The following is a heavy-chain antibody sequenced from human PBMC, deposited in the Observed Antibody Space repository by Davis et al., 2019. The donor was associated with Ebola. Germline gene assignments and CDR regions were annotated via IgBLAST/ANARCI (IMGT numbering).Heavy chain of an antibody. V-gene: IGHV3-33*06. CDR1: GFTFSSYG. Sequence: GESLKISCAASGFTFSSYGMHWVRQAPGKGLEWVAVIWYDGSNKYYADSVKGRFTISRDNSKATVYLQMNRLGAEDTAVYYCAKDSDVTYGPLELDDWGQGILVTVSS. J-gene: IGHJ4*02. CDR2: IWYDGSNK. D-gene: IGHD1-7*01. CDR3: AKDSDVTYGPLELDD.